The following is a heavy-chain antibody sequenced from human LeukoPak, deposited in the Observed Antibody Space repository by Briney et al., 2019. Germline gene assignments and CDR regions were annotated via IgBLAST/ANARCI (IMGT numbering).Heavy chain of an antibody. Sequence: PSETLSLTCTVSGGSISSYYWSWIRQPPGKGLEWIGYIYYSGSTNYNPSLKSRVTISVDTSKNRFSLKLSSVTAADTAVYYCAVGIAAAGSLRASFDYWGQGTLVTVSS. D-gene: IGHD6-13*01. J-gene: IGHJ4*02. CDR1: GGSISSYY. CDR3: AVGIAAAGSLRASFDY. V-gene: IGHV4-59*01. CDR2: IYYSGST.